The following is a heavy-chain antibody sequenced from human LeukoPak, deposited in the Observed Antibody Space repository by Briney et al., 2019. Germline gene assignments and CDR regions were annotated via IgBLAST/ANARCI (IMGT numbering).Heavy chain of an antibody. Sequence: GGSLRLSCTASGFSFSSPGMNWVRQAPGKGLEWVSYIKRESTFKVYADSVKGRFTISRDNAKNSLYLQMDSLRAEDTAVYSCAKYQTGTWTSYDSSDIWGQGTLVTVSS. CDR1: GFSFSSPG. J-gene: IGHJ3*02. CDR3: AKYQTGTWTSYDSSDI. CDR2: IKRESTFK. D-gene: IGHD1-7*01. V-gene: IGHV3-21*01.